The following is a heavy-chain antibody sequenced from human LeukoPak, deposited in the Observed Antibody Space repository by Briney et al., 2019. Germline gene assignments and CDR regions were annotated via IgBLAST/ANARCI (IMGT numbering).Heavy chain of an antibody. Sequence: ASVKVSCKASGYTFTGYYMHWVRQAPGQGLEWMGWINPNSGGTNYAQKFQGRVTMTRVTSISTAYMELSRLRSDDTAVYYCARDHYCSGGSCYWRFDYWGQGTLVTVSS. V-gene: IGHV1-2*02. J-gene: IGHJ4*02. D-gene: IGHD2-15*01. CDR3: ARDHYCSGGSCYWRFDY. CDR2: INPNSGGT. CDR1: GYTFTGYY.